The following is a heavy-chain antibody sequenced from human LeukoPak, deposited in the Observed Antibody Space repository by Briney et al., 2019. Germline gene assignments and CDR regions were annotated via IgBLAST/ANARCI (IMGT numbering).Heavy chain of an antibody. D-gene: IGHD6-19*01. CDR1: GFTFDNYA. V-gene: IGHV3-9*01. CDR3: AKVRGTYSSGYFFDY. CDR2: ISWKSGYI. J-gene: IGHJ4*02. Sequence: GRSLRLSCAASGFTFDNYAMHWVRQAPGKGLEWLSIISWKSGYIGYADSVQGRFTISRDNAKKSLDLQMNSLRAEDTAFYYCAKVRGTYSSGYFFDYWGQGTLVTFSS.